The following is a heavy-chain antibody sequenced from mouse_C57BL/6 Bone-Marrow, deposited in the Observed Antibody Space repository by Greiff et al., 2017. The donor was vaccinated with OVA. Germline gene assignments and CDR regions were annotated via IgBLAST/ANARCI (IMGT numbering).Heavy chain of an antibody. Sequence: QVQLQQSGAELVKPGASVKISCKASGYAFSSYWMNWVKQRPGKGLEWIGQIYPGDGDTNYNGKFKGKATLTADKSSSTAYMQLSSLTSDDSAVYFCARGDRGLRRGYYAMDYWGQGTSVTVSS. CDR3: ARGDRGLRRGYYAMDY. V-gene: IGHV1-80*01. CDR2: IYPGDGDT. CDR1: GYAFSSYW. D-gene: IGHD2-4*01. J-gene: IGHJ4*01.